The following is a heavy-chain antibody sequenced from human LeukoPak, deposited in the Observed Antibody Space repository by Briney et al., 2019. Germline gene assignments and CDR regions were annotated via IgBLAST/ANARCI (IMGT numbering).Heavy chain of an antibody. CDR3: ARGQTYGDYPSYFAY. Sequence: TETLSLTCAVYVRSFSCYYGRSVRQPRGRGQEWVEEINDSRSTNYNPSIKSRVTISVDTSKNQFSLKLSSVTAADTAVYYCARGQTYGDYPSYFAYWGQGTLVTVSS. D-gene: IGHD4-17*01. CDR1: VRSFSCYY. CDR2: INDSRST. V-gene: IGHV4-34*01. J-gene: IGHJ4*02.